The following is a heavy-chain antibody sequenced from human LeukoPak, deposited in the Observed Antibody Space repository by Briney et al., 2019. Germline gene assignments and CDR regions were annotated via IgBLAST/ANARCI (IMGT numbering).Heavy chain of an antibody. D-gene: IGHD3-10*01. CDR2: ITSSGTTI. V-gene: IGHV3-48*03. J-gene: IGHJ4*02. Sequence: SYITSSGTTISYAPSLKARFTISRDNAKTSLYLQMNSLRAEDTAVYYCASWTETTMDPFDYWGQGTLVTVSS. CDR3: ASWTETTMDPFDY.